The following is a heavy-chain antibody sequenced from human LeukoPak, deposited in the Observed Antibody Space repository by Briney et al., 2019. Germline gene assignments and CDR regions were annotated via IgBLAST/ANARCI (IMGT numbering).Heavy chain of an antibody. CDR3: AKALTSGWYLDAFNI. V-gene: IGHV3-30*18. J-gene: IGHJ3*02. CDR1: GFIFINFG. CDR2: ISYDGSNK. Sequence: GESLRLSCAASGFIFINFGMHWVRQAPGKGLEWVAVISYDGSNKYYADSVKGRFTISRDNSKNTLFLEMNSLRAEDTAVYYCAKALTSGWYLDAFNIWGQGTMVTVSS. D-gene: IGHD6-19*01.